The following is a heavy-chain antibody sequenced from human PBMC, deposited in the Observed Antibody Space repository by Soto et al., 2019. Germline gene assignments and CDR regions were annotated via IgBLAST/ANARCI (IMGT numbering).Heavy chain of an antibody. CDR1: GGSISSGDYY. CDR3: ARVGGFGATTIDY. CDR2: IYYSGST. J-gene: IGHJ4*02. V-gene: IGHV4-30-4*01. D-gene: IGHD3-10*01. Sequence: QVQLQESGPGLVKPSQTLSLTCTVSGGSISSGDYYWSWIRQPPGKGLEWIGYIYYSGSTYYNPSPKIRVTISVATSKNQSSLKRSSVTAADTAVYYCARVGGFGATTIDYWGQGTLVTVSS.